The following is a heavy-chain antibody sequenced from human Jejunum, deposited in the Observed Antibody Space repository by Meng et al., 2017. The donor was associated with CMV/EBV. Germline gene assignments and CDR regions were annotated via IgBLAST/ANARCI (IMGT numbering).Heavy chain of an antibody. CDR3: AKESGQYQMLSYYGLDV. J-gene: IGHJ6*02. CDR2: ISRSGGDT. CDR1: TFKSYA. V-gene: IGHV3-23*01. D-gene: IGHD2-2*01. Sequence: TFKSYAMTGVRQAPGKGLGWVSVISRSGGDTNYADSVKGRFTISRDNSKNTLYLEMSSLRAEDTAIYYCAKESGQYQMLSYYGLDVWGQGTTVTVSS.